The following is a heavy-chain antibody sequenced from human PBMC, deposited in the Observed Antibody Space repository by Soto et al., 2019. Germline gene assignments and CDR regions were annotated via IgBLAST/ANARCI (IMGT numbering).Heavy chain of an antibody. J-gene: IGHJ4*02. D-gene: IGHD2-8*02. CDR3: ATSTGWPGFDF. CDR1: GGSISRYY. CDR2: MHYSGNP. Sequence: QVQLQESGPGLVKPSETLSLTCSVSGGSISRYYCSWVRQPPGKGLEWIGHMHYSGNPRYNPSLKSRATVSLATSKNQFSLKLSSVTAADTAVYYCATSTGWPGFDFWGQGTLATVSS. V-gene: IGHV4-59*08.